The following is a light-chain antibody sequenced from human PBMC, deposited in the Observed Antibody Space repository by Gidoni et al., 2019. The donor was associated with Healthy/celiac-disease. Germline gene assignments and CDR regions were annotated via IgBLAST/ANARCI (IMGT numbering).Light chain of an antibody. V-gene: IGKV1-39*01. CDR1: QSISSY. CDR3: QQSYSTPFT. J-gene: IGKJ3*01. Sequence: LQMTQSASSLSASVGDRVTITCRASQSISSYLNWYQQKPGKATKLLFYAASSLQSGVPSRFSGSGSGTDCTLIISSLQPEDVATYYCQQSYSTPFTFGPGTKVDIK. CDR2: AAS.